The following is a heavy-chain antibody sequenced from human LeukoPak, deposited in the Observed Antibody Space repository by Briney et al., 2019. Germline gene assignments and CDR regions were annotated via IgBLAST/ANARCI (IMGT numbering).Heavy chain of an antibody. D-gene: IGHD4-17*01. V-gene: IGHV3-73*01. CDR3: TRTRGDYPDAFDI. CDR1: GFTFSGSA. CDR2: IRSKANSYAT. Sequence: GGSLKLSCAASGFTFSGSAMHWVRQASGKGLEWVGRIRSKANSYATAYAASVKGRFTISRDDSKNTAYLQMNSLKTEDTAVYYCTRTRGDYPDAFDIWGQRTMVTVSS. J-gene: IGHJ3*02.